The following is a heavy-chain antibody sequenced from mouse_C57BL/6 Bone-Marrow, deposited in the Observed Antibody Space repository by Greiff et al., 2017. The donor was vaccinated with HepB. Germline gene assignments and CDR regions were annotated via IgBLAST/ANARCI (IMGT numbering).Heavy chain of an antibody. CDR2: INPNNGGT. CDR1: GYTFTDYY. CDR3: ARRGDYDYPYYYAMDY. D-gene: IGHD2-4*01. J-gene: IGHJ4*01. V-gene: IGHV1-26*01. Sequence: EVQLQQSGPELVKPGASVKISCKASGYTFTDYYMNWVKQSHGKSLEWIGDINPNNGGTSYNQKFKGKATLTVDKSSSTAYMELRSLTSEDSAVYYCARRGDYDYPYYYAMDYWGQGTSVTVSS.